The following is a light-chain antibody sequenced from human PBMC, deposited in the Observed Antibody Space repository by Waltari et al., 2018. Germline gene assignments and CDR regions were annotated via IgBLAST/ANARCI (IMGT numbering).Light chain of an antibody. CDR3: SSYTSTSIPYV. J-gene: IGLJ1*01. V-gene: IGLV2-14*03. CDR1: RSDIGFYNY. Sequence: QSALAQPASMSGSPGPSITISCPGTRSDIGFYNYVSWYQQQPGKAPRLIIYDVTKRPSGISSRFSGSKSGNTASLTISGLQAEDEADYYCSSYTSTSIPYVFGTGSSVTVL. CDR2: DVT.